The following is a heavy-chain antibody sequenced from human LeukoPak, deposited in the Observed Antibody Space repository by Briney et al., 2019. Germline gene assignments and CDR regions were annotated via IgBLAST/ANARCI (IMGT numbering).Heavy chain of an antibody. CDR2: INQDGTEK. CDR3: ARDHGYYDILTGYYIPYYYYYMDV. Sequence: GGSLRLSCAATGFTFTTYWMSWVRQLPGKGLEWVANINQDGTEKYYVDSVKGRFTISRDNAKNSLDLQMNSLRAEDTAVYYCARDHGYYDILTGYYIPYYYYYMDVWGKGTTVTISS. CDR1: GFTFTTYW. D-gene: IGHD3-9*01. V-gene: IGHV3-7*01. J-gene: IGHJ6*03.